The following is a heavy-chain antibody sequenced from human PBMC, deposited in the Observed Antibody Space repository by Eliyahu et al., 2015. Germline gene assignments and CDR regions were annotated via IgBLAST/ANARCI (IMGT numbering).Heavy chain of an antibody. D-gene: IGHD5-18*01. J-gene: IGHJ4*02. Sequence: QLQLQESGPGLVKPSETLSLTCTVSGGXISSSSYYWGWIRQPPGKGLEWIESIYCSGSTYYNPSLKSRVTISVDTSKNQFSLKLSSVTAADTAVYYCARDRGTAMDLDYWGQGTLVTVSS. CDR2: IYCSGST. CDR1: GGXISSSSYY. CDR3: ARDRGTAMDLDY. V-gene: IGHV4-39*07.